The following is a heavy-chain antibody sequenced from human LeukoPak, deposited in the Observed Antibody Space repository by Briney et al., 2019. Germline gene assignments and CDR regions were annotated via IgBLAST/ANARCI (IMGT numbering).Heavy chain of an antibody. J-gene: IGHJ6*02. V-gene: IGHV1-46*01. D-gene: IGHD5-12*01. CDR1: GYTFTSYG. CDR2: INPSGGST. Sequence: ASVKVSCKASGYTFTSYGISWVRQAPGQGLEWMGIINPSGGSTSYAQKFQGRVTMTRDTSTSTVYMELSSLRSEDTAVYYCARDLSGYDYYYYYYGMDVWGQGTTVTVSS. CDR3: ARDLSGYDYYYYYYGMDV.